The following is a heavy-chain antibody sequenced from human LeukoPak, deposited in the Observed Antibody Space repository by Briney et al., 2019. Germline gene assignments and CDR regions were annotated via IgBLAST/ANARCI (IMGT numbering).Heavy chain of an antibody. CDR2: TYYRFKWYN. CDR1: GDSVSSNSAA. J-gene: IGHJ6*03. CDR3: VRAVIRASNGGSHYYYMDV. D-gene: IGHD5-18*01. V-gene: IGHV6-1*01. Sequence: PSQTLSLTCAISGDSVSSNSAAWNWIRQSPSRGLEWLGRTYYRFKWYNDYAVSVKSRITINPDTSKNQFSLKLSSVTAADTAMYYCVRAVIRASNGGSHYYYMDVWGKGTTVIVSS.